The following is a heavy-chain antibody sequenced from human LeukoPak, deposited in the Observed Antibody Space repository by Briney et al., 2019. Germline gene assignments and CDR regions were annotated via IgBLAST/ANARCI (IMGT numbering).Heavy chain of an antibody. Sequence: ASVKVSCKVSGYTFSDLSVHWVRQAPGKGLEWMGGFDSAEGKNIDAQKFQGRVTLTVDTSTETVYMELSSLTSDDTAVYYCATRALRFLEWSEFDYWGQGTLVTVSS. J-gene: IGHJ4*02. CDR1: GYTFSDLS. CDR2: FDSAEGKN. V-gene: IGHV1-24*01. D-gene: IGHD3-3*01. CDR3: ATRALRFLEWSEFDY.